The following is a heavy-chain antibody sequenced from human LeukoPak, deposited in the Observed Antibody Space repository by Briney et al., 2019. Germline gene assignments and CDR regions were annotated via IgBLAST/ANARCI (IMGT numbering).Heavy chain of an antibody. CDR1: GFTVSNNY. CDR2: IYSGGNT. J-gene: IGHJ4*02. D-gene: IGHD3-10*01. V-gene: IGHV3-53*01. CDR3: ARGPPYYYGD. Sequence: GGSLRLSCAASGFTVSNNYMSWVRQAPGKGLEWVPIIYSGGNTYYADSVKGRFTISRDNSMNTLYLQMNSLRAEDTAVYYCARGPPYYYGDWGQGTLVAVSS.